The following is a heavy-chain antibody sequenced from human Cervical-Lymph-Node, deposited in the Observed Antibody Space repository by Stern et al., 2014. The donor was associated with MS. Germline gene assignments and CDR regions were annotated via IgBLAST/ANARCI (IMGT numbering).Heavy chain of an antibody. J-gene: IGHJ2*01. D-gene: IGHD5-24*01. CDR1: GYTFTSHD. V-gene: IGHV1-8*01. CDR3: ARLKMPTLRDWYFDL. CDR2: MNPKSGNT. Sequence: QVQLVQSGAEVKKPGASVKVSCKASGYTFTSHDINWVRQAPGQGLEWMGWMNPKSGNTGYAQKFQGRVTMTRNTSINTAYMELRSLRSEDTAVYYCARLKMPTLRDWYFDLWGRGTLVTVPS.